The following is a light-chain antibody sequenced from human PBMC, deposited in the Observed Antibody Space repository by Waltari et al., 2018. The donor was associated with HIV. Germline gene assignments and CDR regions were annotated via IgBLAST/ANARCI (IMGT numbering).Light chain of an antibody. CDR3: QAYDRSLTGSVL. CDR1: NSNIGAGSD. J-gene: IGLJ2*01. CDR2: GDT. Sequence: HSVLTQPPSVSGAPGQRVTISCTGNNSNIGAGSDVHWYQQSPGKAPKLLIFGDTNRPLCVPARFAGSKSGTSRSRANHGLQADDEAHYYCQAYDRSLTGSVLLGGGTKLTVL. V-gene: IGLV1-40*01.